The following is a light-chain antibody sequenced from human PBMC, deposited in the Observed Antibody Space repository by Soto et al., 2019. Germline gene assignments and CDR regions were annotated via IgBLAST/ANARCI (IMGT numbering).Light chain of an antibody. J-gene: IGKJ1*01. CDR3: QQYSTWT. V-gene: IGKV1-5*01. CDR2: DAS. CDR1: QSISSW. Sequence: DIQMTQSPSTLSASVGDRVTITCRASQSISSWLAWYQQKPGKAPKLLIYDASSLESGVPSRFSGSGSGTEFTLTISSLQPDDFATYYCQQYSTWTFGQGTKGEIK.